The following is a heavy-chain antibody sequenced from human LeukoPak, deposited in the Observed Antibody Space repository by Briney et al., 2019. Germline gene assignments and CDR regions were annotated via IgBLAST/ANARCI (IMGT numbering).Heavy chain of an antibody. Sequence: QPGGSLRLSCAASGFTFSSYWMHWVRQAPGKGLVWVSRINSDGSSTSYADSVKGRFTISRDNAKNTLYLQVNSLRAEDTAVYYCARGRVGYGDFDSWGQGALVTVSS. J-gene: IGHJ4*02. CDR2: INSDGSST. CDR1: GFTFSSYW. CDR3: ARGRVGYGDFDS. V-gene: IGHV3-74*01. D-gene: IGHD4-17*01.